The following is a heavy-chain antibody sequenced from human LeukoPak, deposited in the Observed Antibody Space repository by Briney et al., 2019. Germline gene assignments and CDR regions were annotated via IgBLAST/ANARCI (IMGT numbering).Heavy chain of an antibody. CDR3: ARAKYSANDYSDY. Sequence: GGSLRLSCAASGFTFSDHYMDWVRQAPGKGLEWVGRIRNKANSYTTEYAASVKGRFTISRDDSKNSLYLQMSSLKTEDTALYYCARAKYSANDYSDYWGQGTLVTVSS. CDR2: IRNKANSYTT. CDR1: GFTFSDHY. J-gene: IGHJ4*02. V-gene: IGHV3-72*01. D-gene: IGHD1-26*01.